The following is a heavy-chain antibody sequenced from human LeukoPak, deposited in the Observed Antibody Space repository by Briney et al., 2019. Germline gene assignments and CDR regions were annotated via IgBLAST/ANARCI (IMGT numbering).Heavy chain of an antibody. D-gene: IGHD1-26*01. CDR2: ITGNGGST. CDR1: GFTFSSLA. V-gene: IGHV3-23*01. Sequence: PGGSLRLSCAASGFTFSSLAMSWVRQAPGKGLEWVSTITGNGGSTYYADSVKGRFTISRDNSKNTLYLQMNTLRAEDTAVYYCAKAVVGATMRQFDYWGQGTLVTVSS. J-gene: IGHJ4*02. CDR3: AKAVVGATMRQFDY.